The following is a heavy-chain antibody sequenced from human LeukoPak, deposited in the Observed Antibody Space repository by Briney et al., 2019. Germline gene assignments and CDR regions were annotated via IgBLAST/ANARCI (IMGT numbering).Heavy chain of an antibody. CDR2: IYYSGST. Sequence: TSETLSLTCTVSGGSISSSSYYWGWIRQPPGKGLEWIGSIYYSGSTYYNPSLKSRVTISVDTSKNQFSLKLSSVTAADTAVYYCARHARYDYVWGSYPMWAFDIWGQGTMVTVSS. J-gene: IGHJ3*02. CDR1: GGSISSSSYY. CDR3: ARHARYDYVWGSYPMWAFDI. D-gene: IGHD3-16*02. V-gene: IGHV4-39*01.